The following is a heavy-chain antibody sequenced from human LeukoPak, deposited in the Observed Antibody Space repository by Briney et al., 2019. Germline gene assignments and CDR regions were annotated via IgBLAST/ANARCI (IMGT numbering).Heavy chain of an antibody. Sequence: EASVKVSCKASGYTFTSYYMRWVRQAPGQGLEWMGIINPSGGSTSYAQKFQGRVTMTRDTSTNTVYMELSSLRSEDTAVYYCARGIEWLRYLEYWGQGTLVTVSS. D-gene: IGHD5-12*01. J-gene: IGHJ4*02. CDR2: INPSGGST. V-gene: IGHV1-46*01. CDR3: ARGIEWLRYLEY. CDR1: GYTFTSYY.